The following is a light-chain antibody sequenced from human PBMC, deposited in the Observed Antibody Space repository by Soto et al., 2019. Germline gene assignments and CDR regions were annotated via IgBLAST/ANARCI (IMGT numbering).Light chain of an antibody. CDR2: AAT. CDR3: QQSYSTRWT. CDR1: LGVSTS. J-gene: IGKJ1*01. Sequence: DIEMTQAPSVLSASVGDRVTITFRASLGVSTSLNWYQQKSGKAPKVLIYAATNLQRGIPSRFSGGGFGTEFTLTISSLDPEDFATYYCQQSYSTRWTFGQGTKVDTK. V-gene: IGKV1-39*01.